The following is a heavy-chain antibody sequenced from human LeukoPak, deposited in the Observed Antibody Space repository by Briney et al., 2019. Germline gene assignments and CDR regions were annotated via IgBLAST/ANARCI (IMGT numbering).Heavy chain of an antibody. D-gene: IGHD6-13*01. CDR1: GGSISSSNW. J-gene: IGHJ4*02. CDR3: ASKTIATPGTFDY. V-gene: IGHV4-4*02. Sequence: PSETLSLTCAASGGSISSSNWWNWVRQPPGKGLEWIGEIHHSGSTNYNPSLKSRVTISLDKSKNQFSLKLSSVTAADTAVYYCASKTIATPGTFDYWGQGTLVTVSS. CDR2: IHHSGST.